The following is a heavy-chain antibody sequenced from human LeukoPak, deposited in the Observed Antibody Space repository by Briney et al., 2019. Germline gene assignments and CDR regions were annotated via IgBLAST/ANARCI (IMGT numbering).Heavy chain of an antibody. CDR3: ALDNGY. J-gene: IGHJ4*02. D-gene: IGHD1-1*01. Sequence: GGSLRLSCEASGFTFSNSAMSWVRQAPGKGLEWVSGISASGHYTYNADSAKGRFTISRDNSKNTLYLQMNSLRAEDTAVYYCALDNGYWGQGTLVTVSS. CDR2: ISASGHYT. V-gene: IGHV3-23*01. CDR1: GFTFSNSA.